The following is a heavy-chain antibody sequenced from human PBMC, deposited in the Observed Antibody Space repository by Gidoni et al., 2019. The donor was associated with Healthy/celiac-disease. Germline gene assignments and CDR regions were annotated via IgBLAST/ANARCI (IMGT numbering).Heavy chain of an antibody. Sequence: QVQLQESGPGLVKPSQTLSLTCTVSGGSISSGGYYWSWIRQHPGKGLEWIGSIYYSGSTYYNPSLKSRVTISVDTSKNQFSLKLLSVTAADTAVYYCARCNKVRPSYYFDYWGQGTLVTVSS. J-gene: IGHJ4*02. CDR3: ARCNKVRPSYYFDY. CDR2: IYYSGST. D-gene: IGHD6-6*01. CDR1: GGSISSGGYY. V-gene: IGHV4-31*03.